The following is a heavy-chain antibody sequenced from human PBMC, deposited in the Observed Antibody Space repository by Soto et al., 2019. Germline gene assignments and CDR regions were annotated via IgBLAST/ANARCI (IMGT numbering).Heavy chain of an antibody. CDR2: ISSSTSYV. Sequence: EVQLVESGGGLVKPGGSLRLSCAASGFTFSRYGMNWLRQAPGKGLEWVASISSSTSYVYYADSVKGRFSTSRDNAKNILYLKMSARRTEDRAVFYCARDPSEGRVGTWFESWGQGTLVPVSS. J-gene: IGHJ5*01. CDR3: ARDPSEGRVGTWFES. D-gene: IGHD2-2*01. V-gene: IGHV3-21*06. CDR1: GFTFSRYG.